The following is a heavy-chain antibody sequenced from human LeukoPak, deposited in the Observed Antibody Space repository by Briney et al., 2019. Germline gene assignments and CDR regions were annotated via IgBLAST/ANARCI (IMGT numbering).Heavy chain of an antibody. CDR1: GFIFSDYS. D-gene: IGHD4-17*01. CDR3: TRDRVTTVPEEYFDL. Sequence: PGRSLRLSCAASGFIFSDYSMHWVRQAPGKGLEWVAVTSYDGSNKYYADSVKGRFTISRDNSKNRLFLQMDSLREEDTAAYYCTRDRVTTVPEEYFDLWGRGTLVTVSS. V-gene: IGHV3-30-3*01. J-gene: IGHJ2*01. CDR2: TSYDGSNK.